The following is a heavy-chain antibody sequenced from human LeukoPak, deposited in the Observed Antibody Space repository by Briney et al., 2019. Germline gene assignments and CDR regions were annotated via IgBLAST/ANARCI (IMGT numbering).Heavy chain of an antibody. CDR1: GGSITTHY. CDR2: VHHTDSP. Sequence: SETLSLTCSVSGGSITTHYWSWIRQPPGKGLEWIGYVHHTDSPNFNPSLKSRVTISLDTSKNQFSLQLTSVTPEDTAVYYCARSGGHDAFDIWGQGTMVTVSS. CDR3: ARSGGHDAFDI. J-gene: IGHJ3*02. D-gene: IGHD4-23*01. V-gene: IGHV4-59*11.